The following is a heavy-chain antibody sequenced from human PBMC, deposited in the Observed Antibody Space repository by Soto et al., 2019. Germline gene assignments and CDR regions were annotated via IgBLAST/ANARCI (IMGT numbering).Heavy chain of an antibody. CDR2: IYHTGSS. CDR3: ARTTSRYIYNWFDS. CDR1: GGSISSGGYY. D-gene: IGHD3-9*01. J-gene: IGHJ5*01. Sequence: SETLSLTCTVSGGSISSGGYYWSWIRQHPGKGLEWIGYIYHTGSSYYNKSLKSEVAISVDTPRNQFSLKVSSVTAADTAIYFCARTTSRYIYNWFDSWGQGTLVTVSS. V-gene: IGHV4-31*01.